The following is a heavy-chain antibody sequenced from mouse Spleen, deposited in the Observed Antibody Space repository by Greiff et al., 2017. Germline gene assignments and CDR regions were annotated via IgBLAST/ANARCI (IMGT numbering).Heavy chain of an antibody. CDR1: GFTFSSYA. V-gene: IGHV5-9*01. CDR2: ISSGGGNT. J-gene: IGHJ2*01. Sequence: DVMLVESGGGLVKLGGSLKLSCAASGFTFSSYAMSWVRQTPEKRLEWVATISSGGGNTYYPDSVKGRFTISRDNAKNTLYLQMSSLKSEDTAMYYCARRGFYYFDYWGQGTTLTVSS. CDR3: ARRGFYYFDY.